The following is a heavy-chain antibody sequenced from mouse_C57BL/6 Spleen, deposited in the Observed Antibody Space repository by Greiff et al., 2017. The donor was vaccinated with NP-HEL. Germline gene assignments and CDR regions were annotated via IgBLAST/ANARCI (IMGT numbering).Heavy chain of an antibody. V-gene: IGHV1-54*01. Sequence: VQLQQSGAELVRPGTSVKVSCKASGYAFPNYLIEWVKQRPGQGLEWIGVSNPGSGGTNYNEKFKGKATLTADKSSSTAYMQLSSLTSEDSAVYFCARGEDFDVWGTGTTVTVSS. J-gene: IGHJ1*03. CDR1: GYAFPNYL. CDR2: SNPGSGGT. CDR3: ARGEDFDV.